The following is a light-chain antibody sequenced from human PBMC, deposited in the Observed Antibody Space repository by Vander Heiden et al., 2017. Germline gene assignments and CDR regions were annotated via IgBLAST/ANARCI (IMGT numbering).Light chain of an antibody. Sequence: QSVLTQPPSASGTPGQRVTISWSGSSSNIGSNTVNWYQQLPGTAPKLLIYSNNQRPSGVPDRFSGSKSGTSASLAISGLQSEDEADYYCAAWDDSLNGFWVFGGGTKLTVL. CDR1: SSNIGSNT. CDR3: AAWDDSLNGFWV. J-gene: IGLJ3*02. CDR2: SNN. V-gene: IGLV1-44*01.